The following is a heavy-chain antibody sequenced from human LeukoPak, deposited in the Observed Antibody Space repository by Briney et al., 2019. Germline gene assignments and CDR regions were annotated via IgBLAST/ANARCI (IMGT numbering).Heavy chain of an antibody. J-gene: IGHJ4*02. Sequence: GRSLRLSCAASGFTFSSYGMHWVRQAPGKGLEWVAVIWYDGSNKYYADSVKGRFTISRDNSKNTLYLQMNSLRAEDTAVYYCARDSGGSLPDYWGQGTLVTVPS. CDR2: IWYDGSNK. CDR3: ARDSGGSLPDY. D-gene: IGHD2-15*01. V-gene: IGHV3-33*01. CDR1: GFTFSSYG.